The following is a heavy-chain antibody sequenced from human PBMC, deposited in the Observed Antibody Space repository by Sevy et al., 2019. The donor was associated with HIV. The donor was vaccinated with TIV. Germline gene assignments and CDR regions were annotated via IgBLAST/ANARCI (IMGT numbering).Heavy chain of an antibody. CDR1: GYSFTSYW. Sequence: GESLKISCKGSGYSFTSYWIGWVRQMPGKGLEWMGIIYPGDSDTRYSPSFQGQVTISADKSISTAYLQWSSLKASDTTMYYCARRGRYYYDSSGFYYGMDVWGQGTTDTVSS. J-gene: IGHJ6*02. CDR3: ARRGRYYYDSSGFYYGMDV. D-gene: IGHD3-22*01. CDR2: IYPGDSDT. V-gene: IGHV5-51*01.